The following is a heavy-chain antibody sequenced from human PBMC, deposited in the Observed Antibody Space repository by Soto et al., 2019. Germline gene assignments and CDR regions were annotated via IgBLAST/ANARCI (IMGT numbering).Heavy chain of an antibody. CDR3: ARLHGDQVAFDI. D-gene: IGHD7-27*01. Sequence: SETLSLTCTVSGGSISSYYWSWIRQPPGKGLEWIGYIYYSGSTNYNPSLKSRVTISVDTSKNQFSLKLSSVTAADTAVYYCARLHGDQVAFDIWGQGTMVTVSS. V-gene: IGHV4-59*08. J-gene: IGHJ3*02. CDR2: IYYSGST. CDR1: GGSISSYY.